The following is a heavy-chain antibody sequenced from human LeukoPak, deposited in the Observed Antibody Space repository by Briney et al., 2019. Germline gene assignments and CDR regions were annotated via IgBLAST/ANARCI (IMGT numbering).Heavy chain of an antibody. Sequence: GGSLRLSCAASGFTFSNAWMSWVRQAPGKGLEWVGRIKSKTDGGTTDYAAPVKGRFTISRDDSKNTLYLQMNSLKTEDTAVYYCTTDPRVIVGYLPNDYWGQGTLVTVST. CDR1: GFTFSNAW. CDR3: TTDPRVIVGYLPNDY. J-gene: IGHJ4*02. V-gene: IGHV3-15*01. D-gene: IGHD5-12*01. CDR2: IKSKTDGGTT.